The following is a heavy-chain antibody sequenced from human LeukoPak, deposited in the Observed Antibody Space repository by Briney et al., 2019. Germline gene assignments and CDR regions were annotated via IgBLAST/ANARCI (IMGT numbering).Heavy chain of an antibody. CDR2: INPNSGGT. J-gene: IGHJ6*03. CDR3: ARGRYSSSWGLYYYYYYMDV. D-gene: IGHD6-13*01. CDR1: GYTFTSYY. V-gene: IGHV1-2*02. Sequence: GSVKVSCKASGYTFTSYYMHWVRQAPGQGLEWMGWINPNSGGTNYAQKFQGRVTMTRDTSISTAYMELSRLRSDDTAVYYCARGRYSSSWGLYYYYYYMDVWGKGTTVTISS.